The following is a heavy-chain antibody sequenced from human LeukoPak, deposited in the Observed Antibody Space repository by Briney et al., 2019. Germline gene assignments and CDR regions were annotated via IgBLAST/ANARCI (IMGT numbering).Heavy chain of an antibody. CDR3: ARGLASGYPPIPFDY. CDR1: GGSFSNYY. CDR2: INHSGST. D-gene: IGHD3-3*01. J-gene: IGHJ4*02. Sequence: SETLSLTCAVYGGSFSNYYWSWLRQPPGRGREWIGQINHSGSTKYNPSPTSGGRISGDTSKIKFSLNLTSVTAADPAIYYCARGLASGYPPIPFDYWGQGTQVTVSS. V-gene: IGHV4-34*01.